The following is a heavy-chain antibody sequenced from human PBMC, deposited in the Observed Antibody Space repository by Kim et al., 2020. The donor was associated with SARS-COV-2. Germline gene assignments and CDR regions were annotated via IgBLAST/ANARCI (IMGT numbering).Heavy chain of an antibody. CDR3: ALNAIDI. CDR1: GFTFSSYG. J-gene: IGHJ3*02. V-gene: IGHV3-33*01. CDR2: IWYDGSTK. Sequence: GGSLRLSCAASGFTFSSYGMHWVRQAPGKGLEWVAVIWYDGSTKDYADSVKGRFTISRDNSKNTLYLQMNSLRAEDTAVYYCALNAIDIWGQGTMVTVSS.